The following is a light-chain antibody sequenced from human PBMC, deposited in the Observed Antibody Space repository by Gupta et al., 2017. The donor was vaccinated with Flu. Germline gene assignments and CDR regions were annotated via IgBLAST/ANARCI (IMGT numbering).Light chain of an antibody. CDR2: GNS. V-gene: IGLV1-40*01. J-gene: IGLJ1*01. CDR1: SSNIGAGYG. CDR3: QSYDSSLSAWV. Sequence: SSNIGAGYGIYWYQQLPGTAPKLLFFGNSNRPSGVPGRFSDSKSGTSASLAINGLQAEDEADYYCQSYDSSLSAWVFGSGTKVTVL.